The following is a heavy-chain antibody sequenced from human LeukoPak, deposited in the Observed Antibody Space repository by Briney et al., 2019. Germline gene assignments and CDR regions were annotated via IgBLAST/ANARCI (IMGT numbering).Heavy chain of an antibody. J-gene: IGHJ6*02. Sequence: PSETLSLTCTVSGGSISSYYWGWIRQPPGKGLEWIGYIYYSGSTNYNPSLKSRVTISVDTSKNQFSPKLSSVTAADTAVYYCARSGTMVRGVPLEIPYYYYYGMDVWGQGTRSPSP. CDR1: GGSISSYY. CDR3: ARSGTMVRGVPLEIPYYYYYGMDV. CDR2: IYYSGST. V-gene: IGHV4-59*01. D-gene: IGHD3-10*01.